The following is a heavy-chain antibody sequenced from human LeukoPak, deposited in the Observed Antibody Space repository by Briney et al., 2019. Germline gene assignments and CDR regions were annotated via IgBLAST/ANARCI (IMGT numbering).Heavy chain of an antibody. Sequence: GGSLRLSCAASGFTFDDYGMSWVRQAPGKGLEWVSGINWNGGSTGYADSVKGRFTISRDNAKNSLYLQMNSLRAEDTAVYYCARDMTPWANIVVLLSSYYYYYGMDVWGQGTTVTVSS. CDR2: INWNGGST. V-gene: IGHV3-20*04. CDR1: GFTFDDYG. D-gene: IGHD2-2*01. J-gene: IGHJ6*02. CDR3: ARDMTPWANIVVLLSSYYYYYGMDV.